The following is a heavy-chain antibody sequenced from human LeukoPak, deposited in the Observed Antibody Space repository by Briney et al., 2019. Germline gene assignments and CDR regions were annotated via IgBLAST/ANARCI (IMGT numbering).Heavy chain of an antibody. D-gene: IGHD6-25*01. Sequence: GGSLRLSCAASGFTFSSYGMHWVRQAPGKGLEWVAFIRYDGSNKYYADSVKGRFTISRDNSKDTLYLQMNSLRAEDTAVYYCAKDRYSSESHWFDTWGQGTLVTVSS. V-gene: IGHV3-30*02. J-gene: IGHJ5*02. CDR2: IRYDGSNK. CDR1: GFTFSSYG. CDR3: AKDRYSSESHWFDT.